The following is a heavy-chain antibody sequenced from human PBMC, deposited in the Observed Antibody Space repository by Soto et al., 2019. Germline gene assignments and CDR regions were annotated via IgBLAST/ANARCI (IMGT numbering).Heavy chain of an antibody. CDR3: ARDTNRVPLYYYYGMDV. CDR2: IIPIFGTA. V-gene: IGHV1-69*13. CDR1: GYTFSNSG. D-gene: IGHD2-2*01. Sequence: GASVKVSCKSSGYTFSNSGFNWVRQAPGQGLEWMGGIIPIFGTANYAQKFQGRVTITADESTSTAYMELSSLRSEDTAVYYCARDTNRVPLYYYYGMDVWGQGTTVTVSS. J-gene: IGHJ6*02.